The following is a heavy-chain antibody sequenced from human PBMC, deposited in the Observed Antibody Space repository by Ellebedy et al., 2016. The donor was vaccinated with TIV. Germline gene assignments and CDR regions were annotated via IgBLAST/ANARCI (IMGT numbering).Heavy chain of an antibody. D-gene: IGHD6-19*01. V-gene: IGHV3-23*01. J-gene: IGHJ4*02. CDR3: AKGRGGGSDSSAPRYYFDS. CDR2: INANGVSI. CDR1: GFTFSSYA. Sequence: GESLKISCAASGFTFSSYAMSWVRQAPGQGLEWVSGINANGVSIAYADSVKGRFTISRDNSKRTLYLQMNSLRAEDTAVYYCAKGRGGGSDSSAPRYYFDSWGLGTLVTVSS.